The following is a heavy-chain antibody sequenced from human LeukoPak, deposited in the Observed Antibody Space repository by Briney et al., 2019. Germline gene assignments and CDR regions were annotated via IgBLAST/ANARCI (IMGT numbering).Heavy chain of an antibody. Sequence: ASVKVSCKASGYTFTGYYMHWVRQAPGQGHEWMGWINPNSGGTNYAQKFQGRVTMTRDTSISTAYMELSRLRSDDTAVYYCARVAPPIVGAYYFDYWGQGTLVTVSS. CDR2: INPNSGGT. D-gene: IGHD1-26*01. V-gene: IGHV1-2*02. J-gene: IGHJ4*02. CDR3: ARVAPPIVGAYYFDY. CDR1: GYTFTGYY.